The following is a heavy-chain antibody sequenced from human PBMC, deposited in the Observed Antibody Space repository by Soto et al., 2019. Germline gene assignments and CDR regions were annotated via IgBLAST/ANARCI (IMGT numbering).Heavy chain of an antibody. Sequence: QVHLVQSGAEVKQPGASVKVSCKASGYTFSVYHMHWVRQAPGQGLEWMGWVHPNSGGTNYAQSFEGRVTMTRDTSINTAYMELCRLRSDDTAVYYCAKELQRGMDVWGQGTKVTVSS. D-gene: IGHD4-4*01. CDR2: VHPNSGGT. V-gene: IGHV1-2*02. J-gene: IGHJ6*02. CDR3: AKELQRGMDV. CDR1: GYTFSVYH.